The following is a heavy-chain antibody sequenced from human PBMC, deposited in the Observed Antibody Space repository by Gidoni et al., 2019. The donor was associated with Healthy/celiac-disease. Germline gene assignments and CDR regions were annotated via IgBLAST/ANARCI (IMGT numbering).Heavy chain of an antibody. D-gene: IGHD3-3*01. J-gene: IGHJ4*02. CDR3: ARLGLPYYDFWSGYDY. V-gene: IGHV3-21*01. Sequence: EVQLVESGGGLVTPGGSLRLSCTASGFTFSSYSMNWVRQAPGKGLEWVSSISSSSSYIYYADSVKGRFTISRDNAKNSLYLQMNSLRAEDTAVYYCARLGLPYYDFWSGYDYWGQGTLVTVSS. CDR2: ISSSSSYI. CDR1: GFTFSSYS.